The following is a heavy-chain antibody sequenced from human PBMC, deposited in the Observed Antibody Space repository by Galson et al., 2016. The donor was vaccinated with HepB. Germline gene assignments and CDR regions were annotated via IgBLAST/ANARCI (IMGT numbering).Heavy chain of an antibody. CDR3: ARDWLAYSSGWNGN. CDR2: VSSSGETV. CDR1: GFTFSSYA. D-gene: IGHD6-19*01. Sequence: SLRLSCAASGFTFSSYAMHWVRQAPGKGLEWISYVSSSGETVYYADSVKGRFTIARDNAKNSLYLQMNSVRDDDTAVYYCARDWLAYSSGWNGNWGQGTLVIVSS. J-gene: IGHJ4*02. V-gene: IGHV3-48*02.